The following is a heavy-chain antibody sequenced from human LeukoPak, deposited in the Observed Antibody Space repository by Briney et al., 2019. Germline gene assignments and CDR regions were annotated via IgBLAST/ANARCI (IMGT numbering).Heavy chain of an antibody. D-gene: IGHD3-10*01. CDR2: ISSSGSNI. Sequence: GGSLRLSCAASGFTFSSYEMNWVRQAPGKGLEWVSYISSSGSNIYYADSVKGRFTISRDNAKNSLYLQMNSLRAEDTAVYYCARDLTHYYGSGNWFDPWGQGTLVTVSS. J-gene: IGHJ5*02. CDR3: ARDLTHYYGSGNWFDP. CDR1: GFTFSSYE. V-gene: IGHV3-48*03.